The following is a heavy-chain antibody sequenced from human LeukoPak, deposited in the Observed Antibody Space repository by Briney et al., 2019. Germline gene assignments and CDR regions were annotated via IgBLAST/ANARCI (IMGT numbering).Heavy chain of an antibody. D-gene: IGHD3-9*01. V-gene: IGHV4-61*01. J-gene: IGHJ5*02. Sequence: SETLSLTCTVSGGSLSNSNYYWGWIRQPPGTGLEWIGYVYYSGSTNYNPSLKSPVTISVDTSKNQFSLMLSSVTAADTALYYCTRDRGHYNWFDTWGQGTLVTVSS. CDR1: GGSLSNSNYY. CDR3: TRDRGHYNWFDT. CDR2: VYYSGST.